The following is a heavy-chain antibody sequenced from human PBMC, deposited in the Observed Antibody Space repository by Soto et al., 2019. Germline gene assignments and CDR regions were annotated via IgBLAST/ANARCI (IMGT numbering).Heavy chain of an antibody. CDR1: GFTFSSYW. CDR3: ATQPAIVAAMGGDYYYYSSMDV. J-gene: IGHJ6*03. V-gene: IGHV3-7*01. D-gene: IGHD5-12*01. CDR2: IKQDGSEK. Sequence: EVQLVESGGGLVQPGGSLRLSCAASGFTFSSYWMSWVRQAPGKGLEWVANIKQDGSEKYYVDSVKGRFTISRDNANKSLYLQMDSLRAEDTAVYYCATQPAIVAAMGGDYYYYSSMDVWGKGTTVTVSS.